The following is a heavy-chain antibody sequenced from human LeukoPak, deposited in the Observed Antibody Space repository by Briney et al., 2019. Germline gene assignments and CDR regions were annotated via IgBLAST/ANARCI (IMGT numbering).Heavy chain of an antibody. CDR2: IYYSGTT. CDR3: ARDRSQFVEEPAAKGGYYYYGMDV. Sequence: SETLSLTCTVSGGSISSYYWSWIRQPPGKGLEWIGYIYYSGTTNYNPSLKSRVTISVDTSKNQFSLKLSSVTAADTAVYYCARDRSQFVEEPAAKGGYYYYGMDVWAKGPRSPSP. D-gene: IGHD2-2*01. CDR1: GGSISSYY. J-gene: IGHJ6*02. V-gene: IGHV4-59*12.